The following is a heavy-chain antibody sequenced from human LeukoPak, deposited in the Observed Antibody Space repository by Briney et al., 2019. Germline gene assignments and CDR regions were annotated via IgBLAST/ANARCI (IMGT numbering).Heavy chain of an antibody. J-gene: IGHJ4*02. CDR2: INPNSGGT. V-gene: IGHV1-2*02. CDR1: AGTFSSNA. CDR3: ARDPVLGIAATRRFDY. Sequence: ASVKVSCKASAGTFSSNAISWVRHAPAQGLELMGWINPNSGGTNYAQKFQGRVTMTRDTSISTAYMELSRVRSDDTAVYYCARDPVLGIAATRRFDYWGQGTLVSVSS. D-gene: IGHD6-13*01.